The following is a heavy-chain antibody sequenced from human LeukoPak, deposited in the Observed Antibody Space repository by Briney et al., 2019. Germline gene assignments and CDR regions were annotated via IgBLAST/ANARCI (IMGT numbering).Heavy chain of an antibody. CDR2: LRGDTGDT. Sequence: ASVTVSCKTSGYMVSDYYMHWVHQAPGQGLEWMGWLRGDTGDTDSPQKFKGRVTMTRDTATNTAYMQLSRLTYDDTAIYFCARVRDNACDYWGQGTLVTVSS. CDR1: GYMVSDYY. D-gene: IGHD1-1*01. J-gene: IGHJ4*02. CDR3: ARVRDNACDY. V-gene: IGHV1-2*02.